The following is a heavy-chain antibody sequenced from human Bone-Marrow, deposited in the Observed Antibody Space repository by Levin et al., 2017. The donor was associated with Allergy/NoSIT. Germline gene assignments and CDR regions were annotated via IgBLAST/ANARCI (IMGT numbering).Heavy chain of an antibody. J-gene: IGHJ4*02. CDR1: GAPFPGFY. CDR2: IYFSGST. CDR3: ARREAVPGTPYDY. V-gene: IGHV4-59*01. Sequence: SQTLSLTCTVAGAPFPGFYWTWIRQSPGKGLEWIGHIYFSGSTDYHPSLGSRVTISSDSSKNQFSLKLTSMTAADTAMYYCARREAVPGTPYDYWGQGTLVTVAS. D-gene: IGHD6-19*01.